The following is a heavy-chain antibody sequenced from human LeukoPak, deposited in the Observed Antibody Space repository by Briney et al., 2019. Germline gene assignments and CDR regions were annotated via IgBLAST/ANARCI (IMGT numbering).Heavy chain of an antibody. Sequence: GRSLRLSCAASGFTFSSYGMHWVRQAPGKGLEWVAVTSYDGSIKKYADSVKDRFTISRDNSKNTLYLQMNSLRVEDTAVYYCAKDTCKEGGDCDRHFDYWGQGT. CDR1: GFTFSSYG. D-gene: IGHD2-21*02. V-gene: IGHV3-30*18. J-gene: IGHJ4*02. CDR2: TSYDGSIK. CDR3: AKDTCKEGGDCDRHFDY.